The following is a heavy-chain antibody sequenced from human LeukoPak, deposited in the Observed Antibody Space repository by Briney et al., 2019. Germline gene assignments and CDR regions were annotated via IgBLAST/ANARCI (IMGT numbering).Heavy chain of an antibody. V-gene: IGHV4-34*01. CDR3: ARVGGVVTPFDY. CDR2: INHSGST. Sequence: SETLSLTCAVYGGSFSGYYWSWIRQPPGRGLEWIGEINHSGSTNYNPSLKSRVTISVDTSKNQFSLKLSSVTAADTAVYYCARVGGVVTPFDYWGQGTLVTVSS. D-gene: IGHD2-21*02. CDR1: GGSFSGYY. J-gene: IGHJ4*02.